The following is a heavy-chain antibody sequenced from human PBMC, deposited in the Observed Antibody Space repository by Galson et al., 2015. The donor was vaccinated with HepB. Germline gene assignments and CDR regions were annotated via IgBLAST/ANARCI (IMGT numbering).Heavy chain of an antibody. V-gene: IGHV4-4*02. J-gene: IGHJ4*02. D-gene: IGHD5-24*01. CDR2: IYHSGDT. CDR3: ARDWIRDGASYYFDC. Sequence: LSLTCTVSGGSIRTEDWWSWVRQSPGKRLEWIGQIYHSGDTNYNPSLKSRVTMSVDTSKNQFSLQLSSVTAADTAIYYCARDWIRDGASYYFDCWGQGTRVAVSS. CDR1: GGSIRTEDW.